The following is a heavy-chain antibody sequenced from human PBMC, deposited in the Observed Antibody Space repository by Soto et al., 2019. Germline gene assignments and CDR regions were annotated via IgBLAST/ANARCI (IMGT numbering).Heavy chain of an antibody. Sequence: ASVKVSCKASGYTFTSYGISWVRQAPGQGLEWMGWISAYNGNTNYAQKLQGRVTITTDTSTSTAYMELRSLRSDDTAVYYCARRYCTSGVCYSVYWFDPWGQGTLVTVS. D-gene: IGHD2-8*01. CDR2: ISAYNGNT. V-gene: IGHV1-18*01. J-gene: IGHJ5*02. CDR1: GYTFTSYG. CDR3: ARRYCTSGVCYSVYWFDP.